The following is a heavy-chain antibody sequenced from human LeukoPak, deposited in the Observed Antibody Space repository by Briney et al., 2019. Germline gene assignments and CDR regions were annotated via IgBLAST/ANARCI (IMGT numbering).Heavy chain of an antibody. CDR1: GYTFTSYD. Sequence: GASVKVSCKASGYTFTSYDINWVRQATGQGLEWMGWMNPNSGNTGYAQKFQGRVTMTRNTSISTAYMELSSLRSEDTAVYYCARVGTLSRYCSSTSCYSRLAYWGQGTLVTVSS. CDR3: ARVGTLSRYCSSTSCYSRLAY. V-gene: IGHV1-8*01. CDR2: MNPNSGNT. J-gene: IGHJ4*02. D-gene: IGHD2-2*01.